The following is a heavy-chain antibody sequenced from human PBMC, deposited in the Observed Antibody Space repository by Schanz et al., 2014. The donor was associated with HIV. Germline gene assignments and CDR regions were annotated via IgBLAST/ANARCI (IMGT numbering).Heavy chain of an antibody. D-gene: IGHD6-13*01. J-gene: IGHJ4*02. CDR1: GGTFRGFF. CDR2: IVRSGTT. CDR3: ASLKITATGCRFDF. Sequence: QVQLQQWGAGLLKPSETLSLTCAVYGGTFRGFFWSWIRQPPGKGLEWIGEIVRSGTTNYNPSLKGRVPISEDPSRNQFSLKLDSVTAADTAIYYCASLKITATGCRFDFWGQGTLVTVSS. V-gene: IGHV4-34*12.